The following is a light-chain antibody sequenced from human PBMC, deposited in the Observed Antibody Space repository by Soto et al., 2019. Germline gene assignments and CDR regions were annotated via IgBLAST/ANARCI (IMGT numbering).Light chain of an antibody. J-gene: IGKJ1*01. Sequence: DIQMTHSPSTLSASVVDRVTITFRASQSIGSWLAWYQQKPGKAPKLLIYAASSLQSGVPSRFSGSGSGKEFTLTISSLQPDDFATYYCQQYNSYSKFGQGTKVDIK. CDR3: QQYNSYSK. V-gene: IGKV1-5*01. CDR2: AAS. CDR1: QSIGSW.